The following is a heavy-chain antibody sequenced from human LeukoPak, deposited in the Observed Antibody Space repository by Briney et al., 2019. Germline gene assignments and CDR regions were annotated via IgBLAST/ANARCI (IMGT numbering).Heavy chain of an antibody. CDR3: ARVESSSSHYNDY. D-gene: IGHD6-13*01. Sequence: SETLSLTCTVSGGSISSSSYYWGWIRQPPGKGLEWIGSIYYSGSTYYNPSLKSRVTISVDTSKNQFSLKLSSVTAADTAVYYCARVESSSSHYNDYWGQGTLVTVSS. CDR1: GGSISSSSYY. CDR2: IYYSGST. J-gene: IGHJ4*02. V-gene: IGHV4-39*07.